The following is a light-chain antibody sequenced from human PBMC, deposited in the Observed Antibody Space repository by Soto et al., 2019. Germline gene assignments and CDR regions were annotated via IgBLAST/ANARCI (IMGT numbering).Light chain of an antibody. CDR2: RNN. CDR3: AAWDDSLSGFQV. J-gene: IGLJ3*02. CDR1: SSNIGSNY. V-gene: IGLV1-47*01. Sequence: QPVLTQPPSASGTPGQRVTISCSGSSSNIGSNYVYWYQQLPGTAPKLLIYRNNQRPSGVPDRFSGSKSGTSASLAISGLRSEDEADYYCAAWDDSLSGFQVFGGGTKLTVL.